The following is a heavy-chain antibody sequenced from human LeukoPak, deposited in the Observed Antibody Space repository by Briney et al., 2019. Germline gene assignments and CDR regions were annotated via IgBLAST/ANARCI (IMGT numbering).Heavy chain of an antibody. D-gene: IGHD3-3*01. Sequence: PGGSLRLSCAASGFTFSSYWMSWVRQAPGKGLEWVANIKQDGSEKYYVDSVKGRFTISRDNAKNSLYLQMNSLRAEDTAVYYCARGGYDFWSGNPLGYWGQGTLVTVSS. CDR1: GFTFSSYW. CDR3: ARGGYDFWSGNPLGY. CDR2: IKQDGSEK. J-gene: IGHJ4*02. V-gene: IGHV3-7*01.